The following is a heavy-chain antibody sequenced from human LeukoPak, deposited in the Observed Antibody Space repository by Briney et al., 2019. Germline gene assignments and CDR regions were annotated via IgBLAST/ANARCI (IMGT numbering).Heavy chain of an antibody. CDR1: GFTFSSYS. CDR3: ARTDFWSGYYQDYYYYMDV. D-gene: IGHD3-3*01. CDR2: ISSSSSTI. V-gene: IGHV3-48*01. J-gene: IGHJ6*03. Sequence: GGSLRLSCAASGFTFSSYSMNWVRQAPGKGLEWVSYISSSSSTIYYTDSVKGRFTISRDNAKNSLYLQMNSLRAEDTAVYYCARTDFWSGYYQDYYYYMDVWGKGTTVTVSS.